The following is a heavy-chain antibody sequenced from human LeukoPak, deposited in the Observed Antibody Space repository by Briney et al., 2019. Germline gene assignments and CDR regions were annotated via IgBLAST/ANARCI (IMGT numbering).Heavy chain of an antibody. V-gene: IGHV3-64*01. D-gene: IGHD2-15*01. CDR1: GFTFSSYA. CDR2: ISSNGGST. Sequence: GGSLRLSCAASGFTFSSYAMHWVRQAPGKGLEYVSAISSNGGSTYYANSVKGRFTISRDNSKNTLYLQMGSLRAEDMAVYYCARDGRGRDCSGGSCYIVHDAFDIWGQGAMVTVSS. CDR3: ARDGRGRDCSGGSCYIVHDAFDI. J-gene: IGHJ3*02.